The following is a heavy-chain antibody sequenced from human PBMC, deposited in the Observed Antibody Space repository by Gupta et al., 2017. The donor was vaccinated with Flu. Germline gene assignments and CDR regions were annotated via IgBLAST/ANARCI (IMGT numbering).Heavy chain of an antibody. D-gene: IGHD3-3*01. CDR1: GFSFSSYA. J-gene: IGHJ4*02. V-gene: IGHV3-23*01. CDR2: ISASGART. CDR3: VKEGGRYDFGSGYYGTFDY. Sequence: EVQLLESGGGLVQPGGSLRLSCAASGFSFSSYAMNWVREGPGKGLEWGSGISASGARTYYADSLKGRFTISRDNSKNTLTLQVNALRAEDTAIYYCVKEGGRYDFGSGYYGTFDYWGQGSLVTVSA.